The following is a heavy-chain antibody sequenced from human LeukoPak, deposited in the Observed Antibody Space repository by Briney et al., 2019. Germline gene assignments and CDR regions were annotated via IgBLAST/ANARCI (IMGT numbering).Heavy chain of an antibody. D-gene: IGHD6-13*01. CDR1: GFTFSSYG. V-gene: IGHV3-30*02. J-gene: IGHJ4*02. CDR2: IRYDGSNK. Sequence: GGSLRLACAASGFTFSSYGMPWVRQAPGKGLEWVAFIRYDGSNKYYADSVKGRFTISRDNSKNTLYLQMNSLRAEDTAVYYCAKDRRPNSYRSSWLDYWGQGPLVTVSS. CDR3: AKDRRPNSYRSSWLDY.